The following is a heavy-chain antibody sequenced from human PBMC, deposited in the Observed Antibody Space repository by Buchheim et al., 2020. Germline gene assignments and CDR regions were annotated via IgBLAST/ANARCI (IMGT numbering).Heavy chain of an antibody. V-gene: IGHV1-2*02. CDR1: GYTFTGYY. J-gene: IGHJ6*02. D-gene: IGHD3-3*01. CDR2: INPNSGDT. Sequence: QVQLVQSGAEVKKPGASVKVSCKASGYTFTGYYMHWVRQAPGQGLEWMGWINPNSGDTNYAQKFQGRVTMTRDTSISTAYMELSRLRSDDTAVYYCAREGGAGLEWLITYGMDVWGQGTT. CDR3: AREGGAGLEWLITYGMDV.